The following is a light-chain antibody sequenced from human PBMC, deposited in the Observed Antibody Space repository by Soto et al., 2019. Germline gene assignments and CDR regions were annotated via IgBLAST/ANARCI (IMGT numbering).Light chain of an antibody. Sequence: QSALTQPASVSGSPGQSITISCTGTSSDVSGYNYVSWYQQHPGKAPKLMIYDVSNRPSGVSNRFSGSKSGNTASLTISGLQAEDEADYYCSSYSSTNTHVFGTGTKVTVL. CDR3: SSYSSTNTHV. V-gene: IGLV2-14*03. J-gene: IGLJ1*01. CDR2: DVS. CDR1: SSDVSGYNY.